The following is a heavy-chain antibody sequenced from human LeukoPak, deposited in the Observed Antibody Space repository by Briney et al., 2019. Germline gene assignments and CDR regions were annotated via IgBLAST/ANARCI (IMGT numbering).Heavy chain of an antibody. V-gene: IGHV4-34*01. Sequence: SETLSLTCAVCGGSFSGYYWSWIRQPPGRGLEWIGEINYSGSTNYNPSLKSRVTISVDTSKNQFSLKLRSVTAADKAVYYCARGYDYGGNSGGFDYWGQGTLVTVSS. CDR1: GGSFSGYY. CDR2: INYSGST. J-gene: IGHJ4*02. CDR3: ARGYDYGGNSGGFDY. D-gene: IGHD4-23*01.